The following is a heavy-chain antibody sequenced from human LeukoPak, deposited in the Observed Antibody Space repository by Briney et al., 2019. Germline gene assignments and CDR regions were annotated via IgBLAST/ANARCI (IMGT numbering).Heavy chain of an antibody. CDR3: ASSPTMVRGVMVY. D-gene: IGHD3-10*01. CDR1: GFTVSSNY. V-gene: IGHV3-53*01. Sequence: GGSLRLSCAASGFTVSSNYMSWVRQAPGKGLEWVSVIYSGGSTYYADSVKGRFTISRDNSKNTLYLQMNSLRAEDTAVYYRASSPTMVRGVMVYWGQGTLVTVSS. CDR2: IYSGGST. J-gene: IGHJ4*02.